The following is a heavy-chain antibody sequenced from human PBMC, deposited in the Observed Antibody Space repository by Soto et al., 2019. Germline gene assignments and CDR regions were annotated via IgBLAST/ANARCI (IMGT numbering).Heavy chain of an antibody. CDR2: IWYDGSNK. CDR3: ARDGVPGDRDSWSGLVYYGMDV. V-gene: IGHV3-33*01. D-gene: IGHD3-3*01. CDR1: GFTFSSYG. Sequence: GGSLRLSCAASGFTFSSYGMHWVRQAPGKGLERVAVIWYDGSNKYYADSVKGRFTISRDNSKNTLYLQMNSLRAEDTAVYYCARDGVPGDRDSWSGLVYYGMDVWGQGTTVTVSS. J-gene: IGHJ6*02.